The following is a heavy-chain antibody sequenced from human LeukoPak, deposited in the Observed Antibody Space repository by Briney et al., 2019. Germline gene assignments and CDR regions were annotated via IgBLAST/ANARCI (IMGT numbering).Heavy chain of an antibody. CDR2: IYYSGST. V-gene: IGHV4-31*03. D-gene: IGHD2-2*01. CDR1: GGSISSGGYY. J-gene: IGHJ5*02. CDR3: AREPCSSTSSYYHWFDP. Sequence: SETLSLTSTVSGGSISSGGYYWSWIRQHPGKGLEWIGYIYYSGSTYYNPSLKSRVTISVDTSKNQFSLKLSSVTAADTAVYYCAREPCSSTSSYYHWFDPWGQGTLVTVSS.